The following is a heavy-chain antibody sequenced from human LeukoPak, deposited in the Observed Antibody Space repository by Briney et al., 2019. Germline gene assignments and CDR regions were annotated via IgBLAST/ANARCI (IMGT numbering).Heavy chain of an antibody. D-gene: IGHD1-26*01. V-gene: IGHV4-39*07. Sequence: SETLSLTCTVSGGSISSSSYYWGWIRQPPGKGLEWIGSIYYSGSTYYNPSLKSRVTISVDTSKNQFSLKLSSVTATDTAVYYCARVPVNIWENWFDPWGQGTLVTVSS. J-gene: IGHJ5*02. CDR1: GGSISSSSYY. CDR3: ARVPVNIWENWFDP. CDR2: IYYSGST.